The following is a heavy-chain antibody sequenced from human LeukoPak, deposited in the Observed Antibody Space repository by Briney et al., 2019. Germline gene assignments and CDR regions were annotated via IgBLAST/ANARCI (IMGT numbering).Heavy chain of an antibody. CDR2: IWYDGSDK. D-gene: IGHD3-22*01. CDR1: GFTFSSHG. J-gene: IGHJ4*02. V-gene: IGHV3-33*01. CDR3: ARATYYYDSSGYFFDY. Sequence: GGSLRLSCAASGFTFSSHGMHWVRQASGKGLEWVAVIWYDGSDKYYADSVKGRFTISRDNSKNTLYLQMTSLRAEDTAVYYCARATYYYDSSGYFFDYWGQGTLVTVSS.